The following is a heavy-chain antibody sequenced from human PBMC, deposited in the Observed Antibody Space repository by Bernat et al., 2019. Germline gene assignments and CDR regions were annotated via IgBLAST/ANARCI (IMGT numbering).Heavy chain of an antibody. V-gene: IGHV4-59*01. CDR2: IYYSGST. J-gene: IGHJ3*02. CDR1: GGSISSYY. D-gene: IGHD3-22*01. CDR3: ACERYFYDSSGYYYGAFDI. Sequence: QVQLQESGPGLVKPSETLSLTCTVSGGSISSYYWSWIRQPPGKGLEWIGYIYYSGSTNYNPSLKSRVTISVDTSKNQFSLKQSCVTAAETAVYYCACERYFYDSSGYYYGAFDIWGQGTMVTVSS.